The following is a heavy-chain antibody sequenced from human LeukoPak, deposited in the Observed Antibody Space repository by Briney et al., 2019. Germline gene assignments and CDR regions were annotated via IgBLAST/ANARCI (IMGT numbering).Heavy chain of an antibody. CDR2: INHSGST. D-gene: IGHD5-24*01. V-gene: IGHV4-34*01. CDR3: ARLVVEMATIIMYYYYYMDV. Sequence: PSETLSLTCAVYGGSFSGYYWSWIRQPPGKGLEWIGEINHSGSTNYNPSLKSRVTISVDTSKNQFSLKLSSVTAADTAVYYCARLVVEMATIIMYYYYYMDVWGKGTTVTISS. J-gene: IGHJ6*03. CDR1: GGSFSGYY.